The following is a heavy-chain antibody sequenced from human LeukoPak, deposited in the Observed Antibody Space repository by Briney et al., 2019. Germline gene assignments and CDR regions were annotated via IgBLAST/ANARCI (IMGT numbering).Heavy chain of an antibody. V-gene: IGHV3-48*04. J-gene: IGHJ3*02. CDR2: ITSSGSAV. D-gene: IGHD5-24*01. Sequence: PGGSLRLSCAASGFTFSSYSMNWVRQAPGKGLEWVSYITSSGSAVFYSDSVKGRFTISRDNAENSLYLQMNSLRAEDTAVYYCARDQTAMANSRAFDIWGQGTTVTVSS. CDR3: ARDQTAMANSRAFDI. CDR1: GFTFSSYS.